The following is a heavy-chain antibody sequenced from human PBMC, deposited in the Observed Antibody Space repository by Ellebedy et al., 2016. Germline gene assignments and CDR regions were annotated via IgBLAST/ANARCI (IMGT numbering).Heavy chain of an antibody. CDR1: GFTFSSYS. J-gene: IGHJ6*03. CDR2: ISSSSSTI. Sequence: GGSLRLSXAASGFTFSSYSMNWVRQAPGKGLEWVSYISSSSSTIYYADSVKGRFTISRDNAKNSLYLQMNSLRAEDTALYYCAKDGGSGNSYGYYYYYMDVWGKGTTVTVSS. D-gene: IGHD5-18*01. CDR3: AKDGGSGNSYGYYYYYMDV. V-gene: IGHV3-48*04.